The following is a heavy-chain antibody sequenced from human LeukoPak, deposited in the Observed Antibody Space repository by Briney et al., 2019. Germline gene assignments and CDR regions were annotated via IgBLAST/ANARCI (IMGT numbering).Heavy chain of an antibody. CDR2: ISAYNGNR. D-gene: IGHD3-22*01. V-gene: IGHV1-18*01. CDR3: ARERYYDRSGYPSYFDY. CDR1: GYTFTSYG. J-gene: IGHJ4*02. Sequence: ASVKVSCKATGYTFTSYGISWVRQAPGQGHEWMGWISAYNGNRNYAQKFQGRVTVTTDTSTSTAYMELRSLRSDDTAVYYCARERYYDRSGYPSYFDYWGQGTLVTVSS.